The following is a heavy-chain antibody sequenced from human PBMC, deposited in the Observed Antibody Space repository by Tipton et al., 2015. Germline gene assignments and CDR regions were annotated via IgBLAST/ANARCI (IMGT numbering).Heavy chain of an antibody. V-gene: IGHV3-11*05. J-gene: IGHJ4*02. CDR3: AREVVGGYCSGGRCPGFDY. CDR2: ISTSGS. CDR1: GFTFSDYY. Sequence: SLRLSCAASGFTFSDYYMNWIRQAPGKGLEWVSYISTSGSGTYPHYADSVKGRFTISRDNAKNSLHLQMNSLRAEDTAVYYCAREVVGGYCSGGRCPGFDYWGQGTLVTVSS. D-gene: IGHD2-15*01.